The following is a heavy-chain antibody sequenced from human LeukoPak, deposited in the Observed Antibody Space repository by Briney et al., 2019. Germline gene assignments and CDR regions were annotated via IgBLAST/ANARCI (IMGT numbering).Heavy chain of an antibody. D-gene: IGHD5-12*01. Sequence: GGSLRLSCAASGFTFRSYDMRWVRQATGKGLEWVSTIGAGGDPYYPGSVKGRFTISGENAKNSLYLQMNSLRAGDTAMYYCARGTVATIGWYFDLWGRGTLVTLSS. CDR1: GFTFRSYD. J-gene: IGHJ2*01. V-gene: IGHV3-13*05. CDR3: ARGTVATIGWYFDL. CDR2: IGAGGDP.